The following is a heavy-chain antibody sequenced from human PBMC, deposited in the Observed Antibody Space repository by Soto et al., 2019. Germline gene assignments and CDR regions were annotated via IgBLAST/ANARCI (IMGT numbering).Heavy chain of an antibody. CDR3: ARGAHIVLMVYAIGAWFDP. V-gene: IGHV4-34*01. Sequence: LSETLSLTCAVYGGSFSGYYWSWIRQPPGKGLEWIGEINHSGSTNYNPSLKSRVTISVDTSKNQFSLKLSSVTAADTAVYYCARGAHIVLMVYAIGAWFDPWGQGTLVTVSS. CDR2: INHSGST. CDR1: GGSFSGYY. D-gene: IGHD2-8*01. J-gene: IGHJ5*02.